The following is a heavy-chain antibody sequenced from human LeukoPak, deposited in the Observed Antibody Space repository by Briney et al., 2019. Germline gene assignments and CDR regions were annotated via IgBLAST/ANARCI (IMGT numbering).Heavy chain of an antibody. CDR2: ITPILGIA. J-gene: IGHJ4*02. Sequence: ASVKVSCKASGGTFSSYAISWVRQAPGQGLEWMGRITPILGIANYAQKFQGRVTITADKSTSTAYMELSSLRSEDTAVYYCAGGLKEMATISDYWGQGTLVTVSS. D-gene: IGHD5-24*01. CDR1: GGTFSSYA. CDR3: AGGLKEMATISDY. V-gene: IGHV1-69*04.